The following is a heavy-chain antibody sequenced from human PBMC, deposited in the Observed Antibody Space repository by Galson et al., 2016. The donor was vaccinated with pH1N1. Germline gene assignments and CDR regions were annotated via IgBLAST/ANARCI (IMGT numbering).Heavy chain of an antibody. J-gene: IGHJ4*02. Sequence: TLSLPCIVSGASVSSGEYYWSWIRQPPGKGLEWIAYIYYSGSTYYNPSLKSRVTISSDMSKNHFSLRLRSVTAADTGMYYCARGIRGGQPDRTYHFDFWGQGALVTVSS. CDR2: IYYSGST. CDR3: ARGIRGGQPDRTYHFDF. D-gene: IGHD3-16*01. CDR1: GASVSSGEYY. V-gene: IGHV4-30-4*01.